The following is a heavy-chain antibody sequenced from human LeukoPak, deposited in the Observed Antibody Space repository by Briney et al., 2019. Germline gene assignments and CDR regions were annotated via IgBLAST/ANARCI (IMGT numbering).Heavy chain of an antibody. J-gene: IGHJ4*02. Sequence: PSGTLSLTCAVSGGSISSRNWWSWVRQPPGKGLEWIAEIHHSGSTNYNPSLKSRVTISVDTSKNQFSLRLTSVTAADTAVYYCARDWLYGSSSFNPFDYWGQGTLVTVSS. CDR3: ARDWLYGSSSFNPFDY. V-gene: IGHV4-4*02. CDR1: GGSISSRNW. CDR2: IHHSGST. D-gene: IGHD6-6*01.